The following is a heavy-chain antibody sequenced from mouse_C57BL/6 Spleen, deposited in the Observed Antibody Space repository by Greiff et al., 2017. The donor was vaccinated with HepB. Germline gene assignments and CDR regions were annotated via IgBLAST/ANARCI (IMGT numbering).Heavy chain of an antibody. V-gene: IGHV1-69*01. Sequence: QVQLQQPGAELVMPGASVKLSCKASGYTFPSYWMHWVKQRPGQGLEWIGEIDPSDSYTNSNQKFKGKSTLTVDKSSSTAYMQLSSLTSEDSAVYYCARSPPGEITTVDYGGQGTTLTVSS. D-gene: IGHD1-1*01. CDR3: ARSPPGEITTVDY. J-gene: IGHJ2*01. CDR1: GYTFPSYW. CDR2: IDPSDSYT.